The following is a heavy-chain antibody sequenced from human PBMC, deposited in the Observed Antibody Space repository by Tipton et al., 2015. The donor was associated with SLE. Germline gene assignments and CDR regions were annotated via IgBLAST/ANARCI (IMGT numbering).Heavy chain of an antibody. CDR3: ARDGAFDI. V-gene: IGHV4-39*02. CDR2: IYYSGST. CDR1: GGSISSSSYY. J-gene: IGHJ3*02. Sequence: TLSLTCTVSGGSISSSSYYWGWIRQPPGKGLEWIGSIYYSGSTYYNPSLKSRVTISRDNAKNSLYLQMNSLRAEDTAVYYCARDGAFDIWGQGTMVTVSS.